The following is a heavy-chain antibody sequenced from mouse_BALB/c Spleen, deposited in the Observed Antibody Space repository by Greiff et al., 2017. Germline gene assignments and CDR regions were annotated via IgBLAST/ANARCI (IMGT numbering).Heavy chain of an antibody. Sequence: EVQLVESGGDLVKPGGSLKLSCAASGFTFSSYGMSWVRQTPDKRLEWVATISSGGSYTYYPDSVKGRFTISRDNAKNTLYLQMSSLKSEDTAMYYCARQGRTEGAMDYWGQGTSVTVSS. CDR2: ISSGGSYT. D-gene: IGHD1-1*01. CDR3: ARQGRTEGAMDY. V-gene: IGHV5-6*01. CDR1: GFTFSSYG. J-gene: IGHJ4*01.